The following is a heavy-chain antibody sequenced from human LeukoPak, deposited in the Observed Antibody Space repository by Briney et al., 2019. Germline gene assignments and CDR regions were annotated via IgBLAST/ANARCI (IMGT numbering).Heavy chain of an antibody. J-gene: IGHJ4*02. D-gene: IGHD3-22*01. CDR1: GFDFGAYE. CDR2: IAGSDTTI. V-gene: IGHV3-48*03. CDR3: TTLGYHLDS. Sequence: PGGSLRLSCAASGFDFGAYEMNWVRQAPGKGLEWVSYIAGSDTTIYYADSVKDRFTISRDNAKNSLYLQMNSLRAEDTALYYCTTLGYHLDSWGQGTLVTVSS.